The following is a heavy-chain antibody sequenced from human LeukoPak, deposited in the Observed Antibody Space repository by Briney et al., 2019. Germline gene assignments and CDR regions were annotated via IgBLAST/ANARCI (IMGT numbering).Heavy chain of an antibody. Sequence: ASVKVSCKASEYIFTGYYIHWVRQAPGQGLEWMGWINPNSGGTNYAQKFQGRVTMTRDTSISTAYMELSRLRSDDTAVYYCARDKPWYYYDSSGSRGGGSGVLEFDYWGQGTLVTVSS. D-gene: IGHD3-22*01. CDR3: ARDKPWYYYDSSGSRGGGSGVLEFDY. J-gene: IGHJ4*02. V-gene: IGHV1-2*02. CDR1: EYIFTGYY. CDR2: INPNSGGT.